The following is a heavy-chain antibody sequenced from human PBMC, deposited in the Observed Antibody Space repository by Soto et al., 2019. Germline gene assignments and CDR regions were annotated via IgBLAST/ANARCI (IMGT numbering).Heavy chain of an antibody. Sequence: GGSLRLSCAASGFTFSSYAMSWVRQAPGKGLEWVSAISGSGGSTYYADSVKGRFTISRDNSKNTLYLQMNSLRAEDTAVYYCAKDGYCGGDCYGFPHYYMDVWGKGTTVTVSS. V-gene: IGHV3-23*01. J-gene: IGHJ6*03. CDR3: AKDGYCGGDCYGFPHYYMDV. CDR1: GFTFSSYA. CDR2: ISGSGGST. D-gene: IGHD2-21*01.